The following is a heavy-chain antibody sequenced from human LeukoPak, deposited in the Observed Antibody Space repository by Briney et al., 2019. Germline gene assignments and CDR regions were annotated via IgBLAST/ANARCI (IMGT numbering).Heavy chain of an antibody. J-gene: IGHJ4*02. D-gene: IGHD6-19*01. V-gene: IGHV1-2*02. CDR2: INPNSGGT. CDR1: GYTFTGYY. CDR3: ARDRGSSGWWGYFDY. Sequence: ASVKVSCKASGYTFTGYYMHWVRQAPGQGREWMGWINPNSGGTNYAQKFQGRVTMTRDTSISTAYMELSRLRSDDTAVYYCARDRGSSGWWGYFDYWGQGTLVTVSS.